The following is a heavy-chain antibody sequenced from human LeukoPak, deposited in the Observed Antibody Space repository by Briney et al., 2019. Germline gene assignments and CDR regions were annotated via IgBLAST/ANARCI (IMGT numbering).Heavy chain of an antibody. J-gene: IGHJ4*02. V-gene: IGHV3-23*01. Sequence: PGGSLRLSCAASGFTFSSYGMSWVRQAPGKGLEWVSAISGSGGSTYYADSVKGRFTISRDNSKNTLYLQMNSLRAEDTAVYYCARDRGSSGWYDFDYWGQGTLVTVSS. CDR3: ARDRGSSGWYDFDY. CDR2: ISGSGGST. CDR1: GFTFSSYG. D-gene: IGHD6-19*01.